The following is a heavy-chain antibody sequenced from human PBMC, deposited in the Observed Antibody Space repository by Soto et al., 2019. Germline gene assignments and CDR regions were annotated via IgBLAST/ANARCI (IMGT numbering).Heavy chain of an antibody. Sequence: QVQLQESGPGLVKPSETLSLTCTVSGGSVSSGSYYWSWIRQPPGKGLEWIGYIYYSGSTNYNPSLKSRVTISVDPSKNQFSLKLSSVTAADTAVYYCARGAVLLFLEWLPVDYWGQGTLVTVSS. V-gene: IGHV4-61*01. J-gene: IGHJ4*02. D-gene: IGHD3-3*01. CDR2: IYYSGST. CDR1: GGSVSSGSYY. CDR3: ARGAVLLFLEWLPVDY.